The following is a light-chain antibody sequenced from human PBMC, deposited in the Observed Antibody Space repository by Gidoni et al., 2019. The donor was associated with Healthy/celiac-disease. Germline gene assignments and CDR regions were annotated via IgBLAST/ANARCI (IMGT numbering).Light chain of an antibody. CDR1: QSIRSY. Sequence: DIQMTHSPSAFSASVGDRVTSTSRASQSIRSYLNWYQQKPGKAPKLLIYAESSLQSGVQSRFSGSGSGTDFNLTISSLQPEDFATYYGQQSYSTQNTFGQGTKLEIK. V-gene: IGKV1-39*01. CDR2: AES. J-gene: IGKJ2*01. CDR3: QQSYSTQNT.